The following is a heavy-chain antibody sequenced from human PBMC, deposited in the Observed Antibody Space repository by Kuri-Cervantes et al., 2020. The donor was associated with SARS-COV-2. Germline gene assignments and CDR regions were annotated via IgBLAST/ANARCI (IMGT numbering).Heavy chain of an antibody. D-gene: IGHD3-3*01. Sequence: SETLSLTCPVSGGSISSSSYYWGWLRQPPGKGLEWIGSIYYSGSTYYNPSFKSRVTISVDTSKNQFSLKLSSVTAADTAVYYCARQMMSSITIFGVVITRNWFDPWGQGTLVTVSS. CDR3: ARQMMSSITIFGVVITRNWFDP. V-gene: IGHV4-39*01. CDR2: IYYSGST. J-gene: IGHJ5*02. CDR1: GGSISSSSYY.